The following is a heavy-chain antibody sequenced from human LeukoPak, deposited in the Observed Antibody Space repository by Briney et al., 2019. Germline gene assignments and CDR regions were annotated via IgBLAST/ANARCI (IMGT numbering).Heavy chain of an antibody. V-gene: IGHV3-23*01. CDR1: GFTFSSSA. J-gene: IGHJ4*02. D-gene: IGHD2-2*01. Sequence: PGGSLRLSCAASGFTFSSSAMSWVRQAPGKGLEWVSAIGGSGGNTYHADSVKGRFTVSRDNSKNTLYLQMNSLRAEDTAVYYCARALLPDVDYWGQGTLVTVSS. CDR2: IGGSGGNT. CDR3: ARALLPDVDY.